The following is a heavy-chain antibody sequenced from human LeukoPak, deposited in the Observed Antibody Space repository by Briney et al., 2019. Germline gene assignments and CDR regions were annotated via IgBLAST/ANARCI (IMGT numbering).Heavy chain of an antibody. Sequence: SETLSLTCTVSGGSISSSGYYWDWIRQPPGKGLEWIGNIYYGGSTYYNPSLKSRVTISVDTSKNQFSLKLSSVTAADTAVYYCARGFAVRGVMVYYYYMDVWGKGTTVTISS. J-gene: IGHJ6*03. D-gene: IGHD3-10*01. CDR1: GGSISSSGYY. CDR2: IYYGGST. V-gene: IGHV4-39*07. CDR3: ARGFAVRGVMVYYYYMDV.